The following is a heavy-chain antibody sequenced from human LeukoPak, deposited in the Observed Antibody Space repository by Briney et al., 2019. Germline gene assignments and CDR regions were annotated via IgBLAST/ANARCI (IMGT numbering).Heavy chain of an antibody. D-gene: IGHD6-13*01. CDR3: TRGVGQQLIPPDY. J-gene: IGHJ4*02. CDR2: IRSKTYGGTT. CDR1: GFTFGDYA. V-gene: IGHV3-49*03. Sequence: GGSLRLSCTAYGFTFGDYAMSWFRQAPGKGLEWVGFIRSKTYGGTTGYAASVKDTFTISRDDSKSVVYLQMNSLKTEDTAFYYCTRGVGQQLIPPDYWGQGTLVTVSS.